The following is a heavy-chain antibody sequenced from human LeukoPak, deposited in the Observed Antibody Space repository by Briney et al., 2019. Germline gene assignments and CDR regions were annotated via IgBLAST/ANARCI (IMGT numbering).Heavy chain of an antibody. CDR2: ISGSGGST. V-gene: IGHV3-23*01. D-gene: IGHD3-22*01. CDR3: ARSTVYYYDSSGPYSDY. Sequence: SGGSLRLSCAASGFTFSSYAMSWVRQAPGKGLEWVSAISGSGGSTYYADSVKGRFTISRDNAKNSLYLQMNSLRAEDTAVYYCARSTVYYYDSSGPYSDYWGQGTLVTVSS. J-gene: IGHJ4*02. CDR1: GFTFSSYA.